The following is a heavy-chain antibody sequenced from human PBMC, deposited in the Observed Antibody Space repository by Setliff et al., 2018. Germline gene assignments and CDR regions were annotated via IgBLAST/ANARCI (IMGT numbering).Heavy chain of an antibody. CDR1: GYSIRSGYS. V-gene: IGHV4-38-2*01. J-gene: IGHJ3*02. Sequence: SETLSLTCGVSGYSIRSGYSCVWMRQPPGKRLEWIGYIYNSGSTNYNPSLKSRVTISVDRSKNQISLKLTSVTAADTAVYYCARPHGGDYAFDIWGQGRMVTVSS. CDR3: ARPHGGDYAFDI. CDR2: IYNSGST. D-gene: IGHD3-16*01.